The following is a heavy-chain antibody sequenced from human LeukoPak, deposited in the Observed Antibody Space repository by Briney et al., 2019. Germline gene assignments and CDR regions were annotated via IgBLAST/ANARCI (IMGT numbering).Heavy chain of an antibody. CDR2: INHDGSEA. V-gene: IGHV3-7*04. Sequence: GGSLRLSCVASEFTFIRYWMSWARQAPGKGLEWVANINHDGSEAYYVESVKGRFTISRDNAKNSLSLQMHSLSVDDTGVYFCARDALFGSGKTHLDFWGQGTLVSVSS. J-gene: IGHJ4*02. D-gene: IGHD3-10*01. CDR3: ARDALFGSGKTHLDF. CDR1: EFTFIRYW.